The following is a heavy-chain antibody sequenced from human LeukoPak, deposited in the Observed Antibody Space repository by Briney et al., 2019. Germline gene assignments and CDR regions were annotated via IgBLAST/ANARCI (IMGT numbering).Heavy chain of an antibody. Sequence: ASVKVSCKASGYTFTGYYMHWVRQAPGQGLEWMGRINPNSGGTNYAQKFQGRVTMTRDTSISTAYMELSRLRSDDTAVYYCARDRPRTGDLDYWGQGTLVTVSS. CDR2: INPNSGGT. CDR1: GYTFTGYY. D-gene: IGHD7-27*01. CDR3: ARDRPRTGDLDY. J-gene: IGHJ4*02. V-gene: IGHV1-2*06.